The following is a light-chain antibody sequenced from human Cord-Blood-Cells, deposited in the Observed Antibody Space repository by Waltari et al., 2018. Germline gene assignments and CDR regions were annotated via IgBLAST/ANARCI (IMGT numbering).Light chain of an antibody. V-gene: IGKV1-39*01. CDR3: QQSYSTPYT. CDR2: AAS. Sequence: DIQMTQSPSSLSASVGDRVTITCQASQSISSYLNWYQQKPGKAPKLLIYAASSLQSGVPSRFSDSGSGTDFTLTISSLQPEEFATYYCQQSYSTPYTFGQGTKLEIK. J-gene: IGKJ2*01. CDR1: QSISSY.